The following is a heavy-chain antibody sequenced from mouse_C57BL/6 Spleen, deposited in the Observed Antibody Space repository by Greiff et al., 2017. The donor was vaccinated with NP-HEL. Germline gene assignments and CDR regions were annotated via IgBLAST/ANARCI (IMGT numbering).Heavy chain of an antibody. Sequence: QVQLQQSGAELVKPGASVKLSCKASGYTFTSYWMQWVKQRPGQGLEWIGEIDPSDSYTNYNQKFKGKATLTVDTSSSTAYMQLSSLTSEDSAVYYCARSRGYSKVSFAYWGQGTLVTVSA. D-gene: IGHD2-5*01. CDR1: GYTFTSYW. J-gene: IGHJ3*01. CDR3: ARSRGYSKVSFAY. CDR2: IDPSDSYT. V-gene: IGHV1-50*01.